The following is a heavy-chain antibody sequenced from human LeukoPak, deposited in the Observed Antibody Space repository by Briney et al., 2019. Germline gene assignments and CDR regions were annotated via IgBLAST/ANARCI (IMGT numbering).Heavy chain of an antibody. J-gene: IGHJ3*02. CDR2: IYYSGST. V-gene: IGHV4-59*08. CDR3: ATDVVVGLFDI. D-gene: IGHD2-21*01. CDR1: GGSISSYY. Sequence: PSETLSLTCTVSGGSISSYYWSWIRQPPGKGLEWIGYIYYSGSTNYNPSLKSRVTISVDTSKNQFSLKLSSVTAADTAVYYCATDVVVGLFDIWGQGTMVTVSS.